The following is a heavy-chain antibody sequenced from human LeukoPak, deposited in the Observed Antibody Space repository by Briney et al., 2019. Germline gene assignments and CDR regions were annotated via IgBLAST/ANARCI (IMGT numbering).Heavy chain of an antibody. D-gene: IGHD6-19*01. CDR2: IYSGGTN. V-gene: IGHV3-53*01. CDR1: GFSVSSKY. Sequence: PGDSLRLSCAASGFSVSSKYMSWVRHPTGRGVEGVAVIYSGGTNFYADSAKGRFTISRDNSKNTLYLQMNSLRPDDTAVYYCTKLKGWYGDGYFDYWGPGILVTVSS. CDR3: TKLKGWYGDGYFDY. J-gene: IGHJ4*02.